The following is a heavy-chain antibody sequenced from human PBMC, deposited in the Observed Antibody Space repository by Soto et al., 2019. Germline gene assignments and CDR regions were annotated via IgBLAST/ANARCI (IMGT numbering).Heavy chain of an antibody. J-gene: IGHJ5*02. CDR1: GFAFSSYS. CDR2: ISSSSSYI. CDR3: ARDFSVTYYYGSGSSENWFDP. Sequence: TGGSLRLSCAASGFAFSSYSMNWVRQAPGKGLEWVSSISSSSSYIYYADSVKGRFTISRDNAKNSLYLQMNSLRAEDTAVYYWARDFSVTYYYGSGSSENWFDPWGQGTLVTVSS. V-gene: IGHV3-21*01. D-gene: IGHD3-10*01.